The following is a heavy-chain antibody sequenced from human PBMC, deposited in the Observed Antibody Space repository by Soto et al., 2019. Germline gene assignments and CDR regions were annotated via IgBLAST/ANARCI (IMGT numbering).Heavy chain of an antibody. CDR3: ARVVHDDISGPGELKNWFGP. CDR1: GGSISSGGYY. D-gene: IGHD1-7*01. CDR2: IYYSGST. Sequence: SETLSLTCTVSGGSISSGGYYWSWIRQHPGKGLEWIGYIYYSGSTYYNPSLKSRVTISVDTSKNQFSLKLSSVTAADTAVYYCARVVHDDISGPGELKNWFGPWGQGTLVTVSS. J-gene: IGHJ5*02. V-gene: IGHV4-31*03.